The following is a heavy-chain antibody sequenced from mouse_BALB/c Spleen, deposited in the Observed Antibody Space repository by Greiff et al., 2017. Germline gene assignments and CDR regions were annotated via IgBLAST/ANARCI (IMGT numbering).Heavy chain of an antibody. CDR2: INSNGGST. J-gene: IGHJ4*01. Sequence: EVQRVESGGGLVKLGGSLKLSCAASGFTFSSYYMSWVRQTPEKRLELVAAINSNGGSTYYPDSVKGRFTISRDNAKNTLYLQMSSLKSEDTALYYCARYRYDGYYAMDYWGQGTSVTVSS. D-gene: IGHD2-14*01. CDR1: GFTFSSYY. CDR3: ARYRYDGYYAMDY. V-gene: IGHV5-6-2*01.